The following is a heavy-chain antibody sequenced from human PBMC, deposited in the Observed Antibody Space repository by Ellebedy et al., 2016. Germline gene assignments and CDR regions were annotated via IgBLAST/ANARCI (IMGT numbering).Heavy chain of an antibody. CDR3: AKIPRTGFEFDY. J-gene: IGHJ4*02. D-gene: IGHD3/OR15-3a*01. CDR1: GFTFSSYA. V-gene: IGHV3-23*01. CDR2: ISGSGSST. Sequence: GESLKISXVASGFTFSSYAMSWVRQAPGKGLEWVSSISGSGSSTYYGDSVKGRFTISRDNSKNTLYLQMNSLRAEDTAVYYCAKIPRTGFEFDYWGQGTLVTVSS.